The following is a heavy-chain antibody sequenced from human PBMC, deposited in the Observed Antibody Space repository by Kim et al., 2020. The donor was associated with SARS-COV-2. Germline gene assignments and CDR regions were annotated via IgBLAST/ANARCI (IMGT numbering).Heavy chain of an antibody. D-gene: IGHD3-10*01. CDR2: T. V-gene: IGHV3-13*01. J-gene: IGHJ4*02. CDR3: ARVRDKGTFDY. Sequence: TYYPGSVKGRFTISRENAKNSLYLQMNSLRAGDTAVYYCARVRDKGTFDYWGQGTLVTVSS.